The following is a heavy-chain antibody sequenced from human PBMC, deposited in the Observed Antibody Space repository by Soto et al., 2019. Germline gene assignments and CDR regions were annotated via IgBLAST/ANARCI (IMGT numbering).Heavy chain of an antibody. V-gene: IGHV3-23*01. CDR3: AKRRITGTTGAADAFDI. CDR1: GFTFSSYA. D-gene: IGHD1-7*01. J-gene: IGHJ3*02. Sequence: GGSLRLSCAASGFTFSSYAMSWVRQAPGKGLEWVSAISGSGGSTYYADSVKGRFTISRDNSKNTLYLQMNSLRAEDTAVYYCAKRRITGTTGAADAFDIWGQGTMVTVSS. CDR2: ISGSGGST.